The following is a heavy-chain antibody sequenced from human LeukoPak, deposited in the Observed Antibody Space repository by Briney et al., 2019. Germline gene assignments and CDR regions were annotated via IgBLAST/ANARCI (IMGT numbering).Heavy chain of an antibody. J-gene: IGHJ4*02. V-gene: IGHV4-39*01. CDR1: GGSIRRSTYY. D-gene: IGHD3-10*01. CDR2: IDTRGRT. Sequence: SETLSLTCTVSGGSIRRSTYYLVWIRQSPGKGLEWMGSIDTRGRTYYNPSVKGRVTISVDTSKNQVSLRSSSVTALDTAVYYCARYKGSQMAFDYWGQGTLVTVSS. CDR3: ARYKGSQMAFDY.